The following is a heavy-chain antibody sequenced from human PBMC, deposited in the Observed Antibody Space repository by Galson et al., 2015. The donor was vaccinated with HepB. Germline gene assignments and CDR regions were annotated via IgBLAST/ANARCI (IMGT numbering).Heavy chain of an antibody. D-gene: IGHD2-21*02. Sequence: SLRLSCAASGFTFSSYSMNWVRQAPGKGLEWVSYISSSSSTIYYADSVKGRFTISRDNAKNSLYLQMNSLRDEDTAVYYCAKRKLAYCGGDCYSGTHFDYWGQGTLVTVSS. CDR1: GFTFSSYS. V-gene: IGHV3-48*02. J-gene: IGHJ4*02. CDR3: AKRKLAYCGGDCYSGTHFDY. CDR2: ISSSSSTI.